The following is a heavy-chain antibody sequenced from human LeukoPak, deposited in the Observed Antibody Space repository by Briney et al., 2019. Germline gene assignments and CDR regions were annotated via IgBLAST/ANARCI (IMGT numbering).Heavy chain of an antibody. CDR3: ARGLNAGHDSCDY. CDR2: IIPIFGTA. Sequence: GASVKVSCKASGGTFSSYVINWVRQAPGQGLEWMGGIIPIFGTANYAQKFQGRVTITRNTSISTAYMELSSLRSEDTAVYYCARGLNAGHDSCDYWGKGTLVTVSS. V-gene: IGHV1-69*05. D-gene: IGHD3-22*01. CDR1: GGTFSSYV. J-gene: IGHJ4*02.